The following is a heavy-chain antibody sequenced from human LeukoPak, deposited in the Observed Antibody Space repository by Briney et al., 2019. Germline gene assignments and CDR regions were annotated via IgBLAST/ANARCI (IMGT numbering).Heavy chain of an antibody. CDR1: GFTVSSNY. CDR2: ISSSSSYI. D-gene: IGHD5-24*01. CDR3: ARHGLDAFDI. J-gene: IGHJ3*02. V-gene: IGHV3-21*01. Sequence: GGSLRLSCAASGFTVSSNYMSWVRQAPGKGLEWVSSISSSSSYIYYADSVKGRFTISRDNAKNSLYLQMNSLRAEDTAVYYCARHGLDAFDIWGQGTMVTVSS.